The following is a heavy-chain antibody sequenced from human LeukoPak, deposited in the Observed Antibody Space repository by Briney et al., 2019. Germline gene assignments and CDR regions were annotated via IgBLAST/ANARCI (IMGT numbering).Heavy chain of an antibody. CDR3: ARVSMMTSDY. J-gene: IGHJ4*02. Sequence: ASVKVSCKASGYTFTSYGVNWVRQAPGQGLESMGWINTNTGNPTYAQGFTGRFVFSLDTSVSTAYLQISSLKAEDTAVYYCARVSMMTSDYWGQGTLVTVSS. V-gene: IGHV7-4-1*02. CDR1: GYTFTSYG. CDR2: INTNTGNP. D-gene: IGHD5/OR15-5a*01.